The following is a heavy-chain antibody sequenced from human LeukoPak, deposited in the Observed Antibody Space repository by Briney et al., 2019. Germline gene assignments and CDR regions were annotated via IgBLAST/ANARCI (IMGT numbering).Heavy chain of an antibody. CDR3: ARGIAVAAHFDY. CDR2: ISSSSSYI. V-gene: IGHV3-21*01. CDR1: GFTFSSYS. D-gene: IGHD6-19*01. J-gene: IGHJ4*02. Sequence: GGSLRLSCAASGFTFSSYSMNWVRQAPGKGLEWVSSISSSSSYIYYADSVKGRFTISRDNAKNSLYLQMNSLRAEDTAVYHCARGIAVAAHFDYWGQGTLVTVSS.